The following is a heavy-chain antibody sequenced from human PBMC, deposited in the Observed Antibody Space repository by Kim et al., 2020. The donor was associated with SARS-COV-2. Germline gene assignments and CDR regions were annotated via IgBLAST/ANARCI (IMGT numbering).Heavy chain of an antibody. CDR3: ARGGYSSSWYGENYYMDV. J-gene: IGHJ6*03. V-gene: IGHV4-34*01. D-gene: IGHD6-13*01. Sequence: KSRVTISVDTSKNQFSLRLSSVTAADTAVYYCARGGYSSSWYGENYYMDVWGKGTTVTVSS.